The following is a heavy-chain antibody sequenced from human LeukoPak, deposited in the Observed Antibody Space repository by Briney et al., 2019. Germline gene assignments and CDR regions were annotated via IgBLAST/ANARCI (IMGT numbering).Heavy chain of an antibody. CDR1: GGSIGSSSYY. D-gene: IGHD4-23*01. CDR2: IYYSGST. V-gene: IGHV4-39*07. Sequence: PSETLSLTCTVSGGSIGSSSYYWGWIRQPPGKGLEWIGRIYYSGSTYYNPSLKSRVTISVDTSKNQFSLKLSSVTAADTAVYYCARDARGNSDYYYGMDVWGQGTTVTVSS. J-gene: IGHJ6*02. CDR3: ARDARGNSDYYYGMDV.